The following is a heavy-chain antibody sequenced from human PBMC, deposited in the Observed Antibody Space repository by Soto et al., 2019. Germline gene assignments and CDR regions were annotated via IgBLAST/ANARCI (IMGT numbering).Heavy chain of an antibody. Sequence: QVPLVQSGDEMKKPGASVRVSCKASGDRFSSYGLSWVRQAPGQGLEWMGWISVSNGNSKSAEKFQGRITMTIDTFTVTAYMDLKSLRPDDTAMYYCARVGRSNSWHVRPGDIPYWGQGTRITVSS. J-gene: IGHJ4*02. CDR3: ARVGRSNSWHVRPGDIPY. CDR2: ISVSNGNS. V-gene: IGHV1-18*04. CDR1: GDRFSSYG. D-gene: IGHD2-15*01.